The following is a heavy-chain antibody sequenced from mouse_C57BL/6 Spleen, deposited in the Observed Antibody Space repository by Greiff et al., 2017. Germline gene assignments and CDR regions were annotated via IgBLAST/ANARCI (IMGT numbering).Heavy chain of an antibody. J-gene: IGHJ2*01. Sequence: EVKLVESGGDLVKPGGSLKLSCAASGFTFSSYGMSWVRQTPDKRLEWVATISSGGSYTYYPDSVKGRFTISRDNAKNTLYLQMSSLKSEDTAMYYCARHTRITADFDYWGQGTTLTVSS. CDR2: ISSGGSYT. D-gene: IGHD1-1*01. CDR3: ARHTRITADFDY. V-gene: IGHV5-6*01. CDR1: GFTFSSYG.